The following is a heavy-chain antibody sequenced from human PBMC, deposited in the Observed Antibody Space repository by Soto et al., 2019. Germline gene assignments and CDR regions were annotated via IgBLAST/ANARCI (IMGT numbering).Heavy chain of an antibody. J-gene: IGHJ4*02. Sequence: ASVKVSCKASGYTFTSYGISWVRQAPGQGLEWMGWINAGNGNTKYSQKFQGRVTITRDTSASTAYMELSSLRSEDTAVYYCATGGEPIDYWGQGPLVTVS. CDR3: ATGGEPIDY. CDR2: INAGNGNT. D-gene: IGHD2-21*01. V-gene: IGHV1-3*01. CDR1: GYTFTSYG.